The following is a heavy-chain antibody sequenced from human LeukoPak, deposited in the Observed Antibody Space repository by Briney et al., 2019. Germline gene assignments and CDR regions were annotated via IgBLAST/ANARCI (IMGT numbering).Heavy chain of an antibody. CDR3: ARHADYGGYLDY. Sequence: AETLSLMCTVSGGSITSYYGIWMRQPPGGGLEWFGYIYYSGSTNYNPSLKSQVTVSVDTSKSQFSLRLTSVTAADTAVYYCARHADYGGYLDYWGQGTLVTVSS. D-gene: IGHD4-23*01. CDR1: GGSITSYY. J-gene: IGHJ4*02. V-gene: IGHV4-59*08. CDR2: IYYSGST.